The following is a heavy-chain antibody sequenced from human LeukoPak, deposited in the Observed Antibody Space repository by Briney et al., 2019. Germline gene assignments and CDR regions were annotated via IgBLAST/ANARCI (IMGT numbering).Heavy chain of an antibody. CDR2: MNPNSGNT. Sequence: ASVKVSCTASGYTFTSYDINWVRQATGQGLEWMGWMNPNSGNTGYAQKFQGRVTMTRNTSISTAYMELSSLRSDDTAVYYCARGGYYGSGSFPDYWGQGTLVTVSS. J-gene: IGHJ4*02. V-gene: IGHV1-8*01. D-gene: IGHD3-10*01. CDR3: ARGGYYGSGSFPDY. CDR1: GYTFTSYD.